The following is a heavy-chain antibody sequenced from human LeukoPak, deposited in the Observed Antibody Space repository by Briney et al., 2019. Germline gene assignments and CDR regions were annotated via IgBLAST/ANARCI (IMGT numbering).Heavy chain of an antibody. CDR1: GYTFTSYY. Sequence: ASVKVSCKASGYTFTSYYMHWVRQAPGQGLEWMGIINPSGGSTSYAQKFQGRVTMTRDTSTSTVCTELSSLRSEDTAVYYCARAQGGADYYYYGMDVWGQGTTVTVSS. CDR3: ARAQGGADYYYYGMDV. J-gene: IGHJ6*02. V-gene: IGHV1-46*01. CDR2: INPSGGST. D-gene: IGHD1-26*01.